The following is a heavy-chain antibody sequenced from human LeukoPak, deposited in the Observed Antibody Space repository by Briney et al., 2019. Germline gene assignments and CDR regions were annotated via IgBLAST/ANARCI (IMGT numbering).Heavy chain of an antibody. CDR2: ISAYNGKT. J-gene: IGHJ4*02. V-gene: IGHV1-18*04. CDR3: ARDGKQQLGFDY. CDR1: GYTFTGYY. Sequence: ASVKVSCKAAGYTFTGYYMHWVRQAPGQGLEWMGWISAYNGKTNHAQNFQGRVTMTTDTSPSTAYMELRSLRTDDTAVYYCARDGKQQLGFDYWGQGTLVTASS. D-gene: IGHD6-13*01.